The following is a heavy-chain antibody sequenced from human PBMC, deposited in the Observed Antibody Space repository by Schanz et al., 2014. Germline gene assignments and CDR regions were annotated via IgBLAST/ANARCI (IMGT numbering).Heavy chain of an antibody. CDR1: GYNITSND. CDR2: IIPILGIA. D-gene: IGHD6-13*01. V-gene: IGHV1-69*09. CDR3: ARLDSSSWYPRY. Sequence: QVHLVQSGAEVKKPGASVKVSCKASGYNITSNDVTWVRQAPGQGLEWMGRIIPILGIANYAQNFQGRVTITADKSTSTASMELSSLRSEDTAVYYCARLDSSSWYPRYWGQGTLGTVSS. J-gene: IGHJ4*02.